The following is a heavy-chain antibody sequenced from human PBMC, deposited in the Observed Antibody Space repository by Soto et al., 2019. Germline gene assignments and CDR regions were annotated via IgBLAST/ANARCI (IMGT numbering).Heavy chain of an antibody. J-gene: IGHJ4*02. CDR3: TRGGRENNWNDGNFEY. CDR2: FDPEDGET. D-gene: IGHD1-1*01. Sequence: RKNTGKGLEWMGRFDPEDGETIYAQKFQGRVTMTEDTSTHTAFMELSSLRPEDTAVYYCTRGGRENNWNDGNFEYWGQGTQVTVS. V-gene: IGHV1-24*01.